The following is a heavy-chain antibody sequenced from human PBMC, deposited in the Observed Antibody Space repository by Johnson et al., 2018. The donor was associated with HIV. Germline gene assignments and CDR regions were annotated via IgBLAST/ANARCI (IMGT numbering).Heavy chain of an antibody. V-gene: IGHV3-33*06. D-gene: IGHD6-19*01. CDR3: ANIAVVYAFDI. J-gene: IGHJ3*02. CDR1: GFTFSSYG. Sequence: VQVLESGGGVVQPGRSLRLSCAASGFTFSSYGMHWVRQAPGKGLEWVAVIWYDGSNKYYADSVKGRFTISRDNSKRTLYLQMNSLRAEDKAVYYCANIAVVYAFDIWGQGTMVTVSS. CDR2: IWYDGSNK.